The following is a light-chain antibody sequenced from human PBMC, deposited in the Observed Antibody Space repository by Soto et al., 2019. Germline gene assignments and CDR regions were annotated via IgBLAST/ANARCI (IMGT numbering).Light chain of an antibody. CDR1: QSISSS. CDR3: QQSSSSPIT. CDR2: AAS. J-gene: IGKJ5*01. Sequence: EIVLTQSPAPLSLSPGERATLSCRASQSISSSLAWYQQKPGQAPRLLIYAASNRATGIPARFSGSGSGTDFTLTISRLEAEDFAVYYCQQSSSSPITFGQGTRLEIK. V-gene: IGKV3-11*01.